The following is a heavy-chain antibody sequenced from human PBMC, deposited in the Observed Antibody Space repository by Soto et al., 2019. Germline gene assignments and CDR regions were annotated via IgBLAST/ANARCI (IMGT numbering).Heavy chain of an antibody. CDR2: ISGSGGST. CDR1: GFTFSSYA. J-gene: IGHJ4*02. V-gene: IGHV3-23*01. Sequence: EVQLLESGGGLVQPGGSLRLSCAASGFTFSSYAMSWVRQAPGKGLEWVSAISGSGGSTYYADSVKGRFTSSRDNSKNTLYLQMNSLRAEATAVYYCAKGPPIVVVPATLDYWGQGTLVTVSS. CDR3: AKGPPIVVVPATLDY. D-gene: IGHD2-2*01.